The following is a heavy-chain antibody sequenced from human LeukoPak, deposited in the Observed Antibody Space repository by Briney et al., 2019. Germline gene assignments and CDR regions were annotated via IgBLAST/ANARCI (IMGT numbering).Heavy chain of an antibody. CDR2: ISPNSVEK. J-gene: IGHJ3*02. D-gene: IGHD3-3*01. CDR1: GYTFSDYY. CDR3: ARKRGVGVDRNAFDI. V-gene: IGHV1-2*02. Sequence: GASVKVSCKASGYTFSDYYMHWVRQAPAQGLEWMGWISPNSVEKVYAQKFQGRVTMTRDTSISTAYMELSRVRSDDTAVYYCARKRGVGVDRNAFDIWGQGTMVTVSS.